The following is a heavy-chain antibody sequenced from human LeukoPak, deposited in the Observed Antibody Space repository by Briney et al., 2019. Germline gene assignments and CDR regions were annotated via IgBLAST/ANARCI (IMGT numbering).Heavy chain of an antibody. D-gene: IGHD3-22*01. CDR2: IWYDGSNK. CDR3: ARDPLYYYDSSGYYYAGGLDC. Sequence: GGSLRLSCAASGFTFSGYGMHWVRQAPGKGLEWVAVIWYDGSNKYYADSVKGRFTISRDNSKNTLYLQMNSLRAEDTAVYYCARDPLYYYDSSGYYYAGGLDCWGQGTLVTVSS. CDR1: GFTFSGYG. J-gene: IGHJ4*02. V-gene: IGHV3-33*01.